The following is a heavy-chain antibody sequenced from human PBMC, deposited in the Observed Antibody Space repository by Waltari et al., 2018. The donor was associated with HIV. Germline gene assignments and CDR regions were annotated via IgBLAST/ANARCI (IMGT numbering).Heavy chain of an antibody. CDR3: ARGGVQLKAGGDY. Sequence: EVQLVESGGGLVKPGGSLRLSCAASGFSFSSYSMNWVGQAPGKGLEWVSSINSNSTYIYYADSVEGRFILSRDNAKNSLYLQMNSLRVDDTAVYYCARGGVQLKAGGDYWGQGTLVTVSS. CDR2: INSNSTYI. V-gene: IGHV3-21*06. J-gene: IGHJ4*02. D-gene: IGHD1-1*01. CDR1: GFSFSSYS.